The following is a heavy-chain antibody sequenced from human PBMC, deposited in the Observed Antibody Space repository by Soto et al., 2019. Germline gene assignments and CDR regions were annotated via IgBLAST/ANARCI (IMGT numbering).Heavy chain of an antibody. CDR1: GGTFSSYA. D-gene: IGHD3-22*01. CDR3: AASPKYYYDSSGYYHVKYYFDY. CDR2: IIPIFGNE. V-gene: IGHV1-69*13. Sequence: SVKVSCKASGGTFSSYAISWVRQAPGQGLEWMGGIIPIFGNENYAQKFQGRVPITADESTSTAYMRLSSLSSEDTAVYYCAASPKYYYDSSGYYHVKYYFDYWGQGTLVTVSS. J-gene: IGHJ4*02.